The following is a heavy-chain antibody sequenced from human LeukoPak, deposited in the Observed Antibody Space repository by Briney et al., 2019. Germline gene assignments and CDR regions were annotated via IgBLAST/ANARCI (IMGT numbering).Heavy chain of an antibody. CDR2: INNDGRSI. CDR1: RFTFSSYW. CDR3: ARGSSRGENFDY. V-gene: IGHV3-74*03. J-gene: IGHJ4*02. Sequence: QSGGSLRLSCVASRFTFSSYWMHWVRQVPGKGLVWVSRINNDGRSITYADSVKGRFTISRDNAKNSLYLQMNSLRAEDTAVYYCARGSSRGENFDYWGQGTLVTVSS. D-gene: IGHD3-16*01.